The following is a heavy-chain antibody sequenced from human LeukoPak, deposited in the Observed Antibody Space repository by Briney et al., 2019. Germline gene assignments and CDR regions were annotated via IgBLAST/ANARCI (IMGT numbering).Heavy chain of an antibody. CDR3: ARAPYDILTGYSGYFDY. J-gene: IGHJ4*02. CDR2: ITGSGGFT. V-gene: IGHV3-21*01. CDR1: GFTFSTYS. Sequence: GGSPRLSCVASGFTFSTYSMNWVRQAPGKGLEWVSCITGSGGFTYYADSVKGRFTISRDNAKNSLFLQMNSLRAEDTAVYYCARAPYDILTGYSGYFDYWGQGTLVTVSS. D-gene: IGHD3-9*01.